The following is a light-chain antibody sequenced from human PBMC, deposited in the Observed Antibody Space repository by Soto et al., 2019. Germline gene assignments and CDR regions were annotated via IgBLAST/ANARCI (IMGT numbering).Light chain of an antibody. CDR1: SSDVGAYNY. CDR3: SSYSSSGTLYV. Sequence: QSALTQPASVSGSPGQSITISCTGTSSDVGAYNYVSWYQHHPGKAPKLMIYDVNNRPSGISNRFFGSKSGNTASLTISGLQAEDEADYYCSSYSSSGTLYVFGTGTKVTV. CDR2: DVN. J-gene: IGLJ1*01. V-gene: IGLV2-14*01.